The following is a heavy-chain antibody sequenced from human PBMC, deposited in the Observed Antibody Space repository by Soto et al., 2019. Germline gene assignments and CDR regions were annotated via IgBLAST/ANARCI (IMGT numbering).Heavy chain of an antibody. CDR2: IYWDDDK. CDR3: AHIVVAGLGYYFDY. V-gene: IGHV2-5*02. J-gene: IGHJ4*02. CDR1: GFSLSSTRMA. D-gene: IGHD6-19*01. Sequence: QITLKESGPTLVKPTKTLTLTCTFSGFSLSSTRMAVGWIRQPPGKALEWLALIYWDDDKRYSPFLKSRLTITKNTSKNQVVLTTSNMDPVDTARYYCAHIVVAGLGYYFDYWGQGTLVTVSS.